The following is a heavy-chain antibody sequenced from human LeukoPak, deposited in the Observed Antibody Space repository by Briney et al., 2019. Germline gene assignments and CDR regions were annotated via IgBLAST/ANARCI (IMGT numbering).Heavy chain of an antibody. CDR3: ARDFDQGGAAYYFGY. Sequence: PGGSLRLSCAASGFTFSSYAMHWVRQAPGKGLEWVAVISYDGSNKYYADSVKGRFTISRDNSKNTLFLQMNSLRVEDTAVYYCARDFDQGGAAYYFGYWGQGTLVTVSS. CDR1: GFTFSSYA. J-gene: IGHJ4*02. D-gene: IGHD3-9*01. V-gene: IGHV3-30-3*01. CDR2: ISYDGSNK.